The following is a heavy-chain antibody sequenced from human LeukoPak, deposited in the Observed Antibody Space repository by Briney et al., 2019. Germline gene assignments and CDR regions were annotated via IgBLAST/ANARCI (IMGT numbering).Heavy chain of an antibody. CDR2: FDPDDGET. CDR1: GYTLTELP. V-gene: IGHV1-24*01. J-gene: IGHJ4*02. CDR3: ATGTSGSYYVGIVRPIDY. Sequence: ASVKVSCKVSGYTLTELPIHWVRQAPGKGLEWMGGFDPDDGETVYAQMFQGRVTMTEHTSSDTASMELSSLRSEDTAVYYCATGTSGSYYVGIVRPIDYWGQGTLVTVSS. D-gene: IGHD1-26*01.